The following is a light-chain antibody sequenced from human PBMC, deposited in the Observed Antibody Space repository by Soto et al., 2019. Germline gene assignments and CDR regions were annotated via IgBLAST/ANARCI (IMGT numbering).Light chain of an antibody. CDR3: QQNGESLF. V-gene: IGKV3-20*01. J-gene: IGKJ4*01. CDR1: QSVSRGY. CDR2: ATS. Sequence: ETVLAQSPGTLSLSPGDRATLSCRASQSVSRGYLAWYQQKNGQAPLLLIYATSTRATGIPDRFSGSGSGKYFTLTSTLLEYEDVGVYYCQQNGESLFFGGGTKVAIK.